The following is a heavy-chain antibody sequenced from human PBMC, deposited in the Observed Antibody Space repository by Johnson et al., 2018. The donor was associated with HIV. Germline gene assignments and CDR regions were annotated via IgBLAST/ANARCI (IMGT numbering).Heavy chain of an antibody. CDR1: GFTFSSYA. D-gene: IGHD4-17*01. V-gene: IGHV3-23*04. CDR2: ISGSGGST. J-gene: IGHJ3*02. CDR3: ARVGTVSYGGALDI. Sequence: EVQLVESGGGVVQPGRSLRLSCAASGFTFSSYAMSWVRQAPGKGLEWVSAISGSGGSTYYADSVKGRFTISRDNSKNPRYRQMNSLRAEDTAVYYCARVGTVSYGGALDIWGQGTTVTVSS.